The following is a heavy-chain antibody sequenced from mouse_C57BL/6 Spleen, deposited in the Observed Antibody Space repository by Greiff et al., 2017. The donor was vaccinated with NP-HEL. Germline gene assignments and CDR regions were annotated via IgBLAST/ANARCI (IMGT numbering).Heavy chain of an antibody. CDR1: GYTFTSYW. V-gene: IGHV1-7*01. Sequence: QVQLQQSGAELANPGASVKLSCKASGYTFTSYWMHWVKQRPGQGLEWIGYINPSSGYTKYNQKFKDKATLTADKSSSTAYMQLSSLTYEDSAVYYCARLGSSFYYAMDYWGQGTSVTVSS. J-gene: IGHJ4*01. CDR2: INPSSGYT. CDR3: ARLGSSFYYAMDY. D-gene: IGHD1-1*01.